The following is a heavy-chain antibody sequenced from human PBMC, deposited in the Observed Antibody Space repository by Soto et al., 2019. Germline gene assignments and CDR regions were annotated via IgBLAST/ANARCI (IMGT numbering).Heavy chain of an antibody. J-gene: IGHJ4*02. CDR1: GFTFSSYS. Sequence: EVQLVESGGGLVQPGGSLRLSCVASGFTFSSYSMVWVRQAPGKGLEWIAYIFATSSTIHYEDSVKDRFTVSRDNTQNSLFLLMNSLRAEDTAIYYCARDKDWAFDYWGQGTRVIVSS. V-gene: IGHV3-48*04. CDR3: ARDKDWAFDY. CDR2: IFATSSTI. D-gene: IGHD3-9*01.